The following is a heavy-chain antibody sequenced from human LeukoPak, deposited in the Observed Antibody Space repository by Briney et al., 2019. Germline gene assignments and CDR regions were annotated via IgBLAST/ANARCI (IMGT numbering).Heavy chain of an antibody. V-gene: IGHV3-30*02. J-gene: IGHJ4*02. CDR1: GFTFSSYA. CDR3: ARGYCSGGSCFHFDY. D-gene: IGHD2-15*01. Sequence: GGSLRLSCAASGFTFSSYAMHWVRQAPGKGLEWVAFIRYGGSNKYYADSVKGRFTISRDNSKNTLYLQMNSLRAEDTAVYYCARGYCSGGSCFHFDYWGQGTLVTVSS. CDR2: IRYGGSNK.